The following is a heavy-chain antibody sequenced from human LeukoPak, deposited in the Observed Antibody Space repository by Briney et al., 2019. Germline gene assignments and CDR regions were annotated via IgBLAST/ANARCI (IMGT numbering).Heavy chain of an antibody. CDR1: GFTFSSYN. J-gene: IGHJ4*02. CDR2: ISSSGSTI. V-gene: IGHV3-48*04. Sequence: GGSLRLSCAASGFTFSSYNMNWVRQAPGKGLEWVSYISSSGSTIYYADSVKGRFTISRDNAKNSLYLQMDSLRAEDTAVYYCARDPRRYCSSTSCYSFPDGLGYWGQGTLVTVSS. CDR3: ARDPRRYCSSTSCYSFPDGLGY. D-gene: IGHD2-2*01.